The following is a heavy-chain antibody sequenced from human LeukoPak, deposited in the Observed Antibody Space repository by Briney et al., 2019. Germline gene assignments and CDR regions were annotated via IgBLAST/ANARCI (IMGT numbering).Heavy chain of an antibody. CDR3: AKDGTKTGTTEY. CDR2: ISYDGSNK. V-gene: IGHV3-30*18. J-gene: IGHJ4*02. D-gene: IGHD1-7*01. Sequence: GRSLRLSCAASGFTFSSYGMPWVRQAPGKGLEWVAVISYDGSNKYYADSVKGRFTISRDNSKNTLHLQMNSLRAEDTAVYYCAKDGTKTGTTEYWGQGTLVTVSS. CDR1: GFTFSSYG.